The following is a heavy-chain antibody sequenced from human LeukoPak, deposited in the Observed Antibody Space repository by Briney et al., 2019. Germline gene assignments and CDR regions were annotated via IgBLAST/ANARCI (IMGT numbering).Heavy chain of an antibody. D-gene: IGHD3-10*01. V-gene: IGHV4-61*02. J-gene: IGHJ4*02. CDR1: GGSISSGSYY. CDR3: ARAPLEGFGELSYFDY. Sequence: SETLSLTCTVSGGSISSGSYYWSWIRQPAGKGLEWIGRIYTSGSTNYNPSLKSRVTISVDTSKNQFSLKLSSVTAADTAVYYCARAPLEGFGELSYFDYWGQGTLVTVSS. CDR2: IYTSGST.